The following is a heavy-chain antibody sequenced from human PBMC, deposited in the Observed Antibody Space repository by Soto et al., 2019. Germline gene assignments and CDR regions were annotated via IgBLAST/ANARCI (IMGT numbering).Heavy chain of an antibody. D-gene: IGHD2-21*01. V-gene: IGHV3-30*18. J-gene: IGHJ4*02. CDR2: ISAGGNTK. Sequence: QVQLVESGGGVVQPGTSLRLACAASGFTLSNIGMHWVRQAPGKGLEWVAVISAGGNTKYYADSVKGRFTISRDNSKNTLFLQMNCLRTEDTAVYYCAKESGGERYAAYFDLWGQGTLVTVS. CDR1: GFTLSNIG. CDR3: AKESGGERYAAYFDL.